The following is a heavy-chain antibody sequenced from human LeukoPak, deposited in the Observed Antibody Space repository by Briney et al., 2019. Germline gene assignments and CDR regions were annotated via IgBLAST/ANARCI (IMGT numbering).Heavy chain of an antibody. J-gene: IGHJ6*02. CDR3: ALGTINKDFYFGMDV. CDR1: GFTFSDYY. V-gene: IGHV3-11*01. Sequence: GGSLRLSCAASGFTFSDYYMTWLRQAPGKGLEWLSYISNSGSTVFYADSVKGRFTVSRNNAKRSLYLQIESLRDDDTAVYHCALGTINKDFYFGMDVWGQGTTVTVSS. CDR2: ISNSGSTV. D-gene: IGHD2-8*01.